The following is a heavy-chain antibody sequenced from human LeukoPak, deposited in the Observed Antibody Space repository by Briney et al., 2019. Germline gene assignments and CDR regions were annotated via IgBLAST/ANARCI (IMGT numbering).Heavy chain of an antibody. D-gene: IGHD1-14*01. Sequence: SETLSLTCAVYGGSFSGYYWSWIRQPPGKGLEWIGTIYYSGSTYYNPSLKSRVTISVDTSKNQFSLKLSSVTAADTAVYYCARGTAYMDVWGKGTTVTVSS. J-gene: IGHJ6*03. CDR1: GGSFSGYY. CDR3: ARGTAYMDV. CDR2: IYYSGST. V-gene: IGHV4-34*01.